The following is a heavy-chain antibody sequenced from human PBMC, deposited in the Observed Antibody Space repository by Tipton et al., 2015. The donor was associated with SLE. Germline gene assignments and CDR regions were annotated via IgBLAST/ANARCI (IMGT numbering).Heavy chain of an antibody. V-gene: IGHV4-34*01. CDR1: GGSISSHY. CDR2: INHSGST. Sequence: TLSLTCTVSGGSISSHYWSWIRQPPGKGLEWIGEINHSGSTYYNPSLKSRVTISVDTSKNQFSLKLSSVTAADTAVYYCAREIGYGNDYWGQGTLVTVSS. J-gene: IGHJ4*02. D-gene: IGHD5-18*01. CDR3: AREIGYGNDY.